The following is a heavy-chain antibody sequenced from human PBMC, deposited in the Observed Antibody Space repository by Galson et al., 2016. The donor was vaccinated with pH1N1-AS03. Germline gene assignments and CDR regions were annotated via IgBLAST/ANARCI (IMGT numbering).Heavy chain of an antibody. J-gene: IGHJ4*02. CDR2: INGSGGST. Sequence: SLRLSCAASGFTFTTFAMSWVRQAPGKGLGWVSAINGSGGSTHYADSVKGRFTVSRDNSKNTLYLQMNSLRAEDTALYYCAKGSGYCSDATCYRFDRWGQGTLVTVSS. CDR1: GFTFTTFA. D-gene: IGHD2-15*01. V-gene: IGHV3-23*01. CDR3: AKGSGYCSDATCYRFDR.